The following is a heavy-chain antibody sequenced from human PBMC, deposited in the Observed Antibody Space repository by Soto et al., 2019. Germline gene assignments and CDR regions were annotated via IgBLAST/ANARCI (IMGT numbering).Heavy chain of an antibody. CDR2: IWYDGSNK. D-gene: IGHD4-17*01. J-gene: IGHJ4*02. V-gene: IGHV3-33*01. CDR3: ARDHHRAGGDYGLFDY. CDR1: GFTFSSYG. Sequence: GGSLTLSCAASGFTFSSYGMHWVRQAPGKGREWVAVIWYDGSNKYYADSVKGRFTISRDNSKNTLYLQMNSLRAEDTAVYYCARDHHRAGGDYGLFDYWGQGTLVTVLL.